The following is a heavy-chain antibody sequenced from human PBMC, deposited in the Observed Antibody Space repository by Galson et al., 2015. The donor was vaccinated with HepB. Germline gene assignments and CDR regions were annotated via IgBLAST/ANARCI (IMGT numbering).Heavy chain of an antibody. Sequence: SVKVSGKASGYTDTAYYIHWVRQAPGQGLEWMGRINPNSGGPTYAQKFQGRGNMTRDTSISTAYMELSRLRSDDTAVYYCARVVGSSWYWTDYWGQGTLVTVSS. V-gene: IGHV1-2*06. J-gene: IGHJ4*02. D-gene: IGHD6-13*01. CDR1: GYTDTAYY. CDR2: INPNSGGP. CDR3: ARVVGSSWYWTDY.